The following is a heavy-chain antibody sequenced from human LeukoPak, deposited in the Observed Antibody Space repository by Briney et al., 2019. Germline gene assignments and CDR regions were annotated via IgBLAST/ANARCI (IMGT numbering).Heavy chain of an antibody. CDR2: IYNSGTT. CDR3: ARAQSSSGWYS. J-gene: IGHJ4*02. CDR1: GGSITSYY. Sequence: SETLSLTYIVSGGSITSYYWSWIRQPPGKGLEWIGYIYNSGTTNYNPSLKSRVTISADTSKNQISLNLSSVTAADTAVYYCARAQSSSGWYSWGQGTLVTVSS. D-gene: IGHD6-19*01. V-gene: IGHV4-59*01.